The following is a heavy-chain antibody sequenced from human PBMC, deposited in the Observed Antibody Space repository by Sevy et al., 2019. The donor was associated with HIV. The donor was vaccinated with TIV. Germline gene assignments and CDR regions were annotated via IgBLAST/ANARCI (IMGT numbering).Heavy chain of an antibody. CDR3: AKDFTGYNGMDV. V-gene: IGHV3-30*18. Sequence: GGSLTLSCVVSGIIFTSSGMHWVRQAPGKGLEWVAVISYHGRDKFYADSVKGRFTISRDNSKNILYLQMNGLRIEDTAVYYCAKDFTGYNGMDVWGQGTMVTVSS. D-gene: IGHD3-9*01. CDR2: ISYHGRDK. CDR1: GIIFTSSG. J-gene: IGHJ6*02.